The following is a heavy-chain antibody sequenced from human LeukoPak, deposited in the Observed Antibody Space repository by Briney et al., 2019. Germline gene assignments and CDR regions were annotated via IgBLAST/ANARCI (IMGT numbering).Heavy chain of an antibody. V-gene: IGHV3-30*18. CDR1: GFTFSSYG. CDR3: AKDLYQLLSNWFDH. J-gene: IGHJ5*02. Sequence: PGRSLRLSCAASGFTFSSYGMHWVRQAPGKGLEWVAVISYDGSNKYYADSVKGRFTVSRDNSKNTLYLQMNSLRAEDTAVYYCAKDLYQLLSNWFDHWGQGTLVTVSS. CDR2: ISYDGSNK. D-gene: IGHD2-2*01.